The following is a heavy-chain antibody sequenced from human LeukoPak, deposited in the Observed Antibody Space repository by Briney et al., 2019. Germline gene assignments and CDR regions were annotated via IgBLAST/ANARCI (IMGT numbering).Heavy chain of an antibody. Sequence: GGSLRLYCAASGFTFSSYAMNWVRQAPGKGLEWVSGMSGGGGSTFYADSVKGRFTISRDNSKNTLYLQMNSLRAADTAVYYCARGAGGYYFDYWGQGTLVTVSS. CDR1: GFTFSSYA. CDR2: MSGGGGST. J-gene: IGHJ4*02. CDR3: ARGAGGYYFDY. D-gene: IGHD3-10*01. V-gene: IGHV3-23*01.